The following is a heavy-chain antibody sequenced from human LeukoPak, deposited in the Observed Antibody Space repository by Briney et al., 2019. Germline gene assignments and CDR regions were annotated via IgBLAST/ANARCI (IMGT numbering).Heavy chain of an antibody. CDR1: GYTFTGYY. V-gene: IGHV1-2*02. J-gene: IGHJ4*02. CDR2: INPNSGGT. Sequence: ASVKVSCKASGYTFTGYYMHWVRQAPGQGLEWMGWINPNSGGTNYAQKFQGRVTMTRDTSISTAYMELSRLRSDDTAVYYCARATRPTTVVIARDRPIGYWGQGTLVTVSS. D-gene: IGHD4-23*01. CDR3: ARATRPTTVVIARDRPIGY.